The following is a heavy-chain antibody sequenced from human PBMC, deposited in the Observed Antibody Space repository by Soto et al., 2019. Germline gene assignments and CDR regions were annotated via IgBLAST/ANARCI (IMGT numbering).Heavy chain of an antibody. D-gene: IGHD3-10*01. CDR1: GFTLSSYA. CDR2: ISGSAGST. Sequence: GGSLRLSLAASGFTLSSYAMSWVPQAPGKGLGWVSAISGSAGSTYYADSVKGRFTISRDNSKNTLYLQMNSLRAEDTAVYYCAKDKYASGSYYNSVTDYWGQGTLVTVSS. J-gene: IGHJ4*02. CDR3: AKDKYASGSYYNSVTDY. V-gene: IGHV3-23*01.